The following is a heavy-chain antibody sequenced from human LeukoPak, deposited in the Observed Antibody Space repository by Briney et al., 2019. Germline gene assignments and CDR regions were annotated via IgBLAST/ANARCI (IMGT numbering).Heavy chain of an antibody. CDR3: ARSSGYYWYFDL. CDR2: MYYSGRT. CDR1: GGSISASY. J-gene: IGHJ2*01. V-gene: IGHV4-59*01. D-gene: IGHD3-22*01. Sequence: PSRTLSLTCKISGGSISASYWSWIRQPPGMGLKWFGYMYYSGRTNYNPSLKSRVTISVGTFKNQFSLKLSSVTAADTAVYYCARSSGYYWYFDLWGRGTLVTVSS.